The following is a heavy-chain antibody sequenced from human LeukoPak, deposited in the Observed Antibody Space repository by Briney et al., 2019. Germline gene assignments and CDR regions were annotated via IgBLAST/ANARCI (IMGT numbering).Heavy chain of an antibody. CDR2: IHYSGST. CDR1: GGSISSNNHY. CDR3: ARRVVTASYYFDY. J-gene: IGHJ4*02. Sequence: SETLSLTCTVSGGSISSNNHYWGWIRQPPGKGLEWIGSIHYSGSTNYNPSLKSRATISVDTSKNKFSLKLSSVTAADTAAYSCARRVVTASYYFDYWGQGILVSVSS. V-gene: IGHV4-39*01. D-gene: IGHD2-21*02.